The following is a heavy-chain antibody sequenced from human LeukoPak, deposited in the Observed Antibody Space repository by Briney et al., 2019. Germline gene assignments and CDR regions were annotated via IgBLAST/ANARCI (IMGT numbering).Heavy chain of an antibody. D-gene: IGHD6-6*01. J-gene: IGHJ5*02. CDR1: GGSISSKGSD. Sequence: SETLSCTCTVSGGSISSKGSDWGWSRQPPGKGLEWIGSLYYSGNTYNPSLKSRVTISVDISKNQFSLNLTSVNAADTAVYYCARVMAARREDLNWFDPWGQGTLVTVSS. CDR3: ARVMAARREDLNWFDP. V-gene: IGHV4-39*07. CDR2: LYYSGNT.